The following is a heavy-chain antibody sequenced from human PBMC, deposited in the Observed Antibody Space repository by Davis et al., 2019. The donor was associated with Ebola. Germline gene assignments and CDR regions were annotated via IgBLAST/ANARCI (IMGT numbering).Heavy chain of an antibody. Sequence: GESLKISCAASGFSVSSNYVSWVRQAPGKGLEWVSVIYSAGSTYNADSVKGRFTISRDNSKNTVDLQMNSLRDEDTAVYYCARVATHSITWYRWFDPWGQGTLVTVSS. D-gene: IGHD6-13*01. J-gene: IGHJ5*02. CDR3: ARVATHSITWYRWFDP. CDR2: IYSAGST. V-gene: IGHV3-53*01. CDR1: GFSVSSNY.